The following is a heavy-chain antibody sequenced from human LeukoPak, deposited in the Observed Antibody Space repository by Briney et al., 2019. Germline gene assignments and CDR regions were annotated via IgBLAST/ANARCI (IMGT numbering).Heavy chain of an antibody. D-gene: IGHD5-18*01. Sequence: ASVKVSCKASGGTFISYAISWVRQAPGQGLEWMGGIIPIFGTANYAQKFQGRVTITADESTSTAYMELSSLRSEDTAVYYCARVFGYSYGLGGFDYWGQGTLVTVSS. CDR1: GGTFISYA. V-gene: IGHV1-69*13. CDR3: ARVFGYSYGLGGFDY. CDR2: IIPIFGTA. J-gene: IGHJ4*02.